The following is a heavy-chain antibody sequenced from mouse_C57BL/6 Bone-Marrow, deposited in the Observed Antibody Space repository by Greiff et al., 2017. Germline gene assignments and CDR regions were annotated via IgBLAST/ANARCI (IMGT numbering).Heavy chain of an antibody. Sequence: QVQLQQPGAELVKPGASVKLSCKASGYTFTSYWMPWVKQRPGQGLEWIGMIHPNSGSTNYNEKFKSKATLTVDKSSSTAYMQLSSLTSEDSAVYYCATPDGYYVAWFAYWGQGTLVTVSA. J-gene: IGHJ3*01. CDR2: IHPNSGST. D-gene: IGHD2-3*01. CDR1: GYTFTSYW. V-gene: IGHV1-64*01. CDR3: ATPDGYYVAWFAY.